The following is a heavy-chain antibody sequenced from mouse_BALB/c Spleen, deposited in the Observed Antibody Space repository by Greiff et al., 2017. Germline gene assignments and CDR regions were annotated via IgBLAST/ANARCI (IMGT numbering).Heavy chain of an antibody. V-gene: IGHV1-87*01. CDR2: IYPGDGDT. J-gene: IGHJ4*01. Sequence: VQLQQSGAELARPGASVKLSCKASGYTFTSYWMQWVKQRPGQGLEWIGAIYPGDGDTRYTQKFKGKATLTADKSSSTAYMQLSSLASEDSAVYYCARDRGSSEGYAMDYWGQGTSVTVSS. D-gene: IGHD1-1*01. CDR3: ARDRGSSEGYAMDY. CDR1: GYTFTSYW.